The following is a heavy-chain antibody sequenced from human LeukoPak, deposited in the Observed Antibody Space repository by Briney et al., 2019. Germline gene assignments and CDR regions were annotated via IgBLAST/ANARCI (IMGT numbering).Heavy chain of an antibody. Sequence: GASVKVSCKASGYSLTGYYMRWVRQAPGQGLEWMGWINPNSGGTNFAEKFQGRVTMTRDTSISTAYMELSRLRSDDTAVYYCARDNYYDSSGYDLDFDYWGQGTLVTVSS. J-gene: IGHJ4*02. CDR1: GYSLTGYY. V-gene: IGHV1-2*02. CDR2: INPNSGGT. CDR3: ARDNYYDSSGYDLDFDY. D-gene: IGHD3-22*01.